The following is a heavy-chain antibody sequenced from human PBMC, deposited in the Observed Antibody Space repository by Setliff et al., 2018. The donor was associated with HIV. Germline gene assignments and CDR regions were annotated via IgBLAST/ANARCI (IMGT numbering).Heavy chain of an antibody. J-gene: IGHJ5*01. Sequence: LSLTCAVYGGSFSGYYWSWIRQSPGKGLEWIGSIFYFGSVTYNPSLKSRPLISIDTSKTQFSLNLRSVTAADTAVYYCVRELLGSGGTVPEVNFFDSWGQGTLVTVSS. CDR1: GGSFSGYY. V-gene: IGHV4-34*09. CDR3: VRELLGSGGTVPEVNFFDS. CDR2: IFYFGSV. D-gene: IGHD1-26*01.